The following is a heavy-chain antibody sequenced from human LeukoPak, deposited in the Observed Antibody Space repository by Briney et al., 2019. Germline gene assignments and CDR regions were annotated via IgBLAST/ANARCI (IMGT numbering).Heavy chain of an antibody. J-gene: IGHJ5*02. CDR2: INTDGSST. CDR1: GFTFSSYW. V-gene: IGHV3-74*01. Sequence: GGSLRLSCAASGFTFSSYWMHWVRQAPGKGLVWVSRINTDGSSTSYADSVKGRFTISRDNAKNTLYLQMNSLRAEDTAVYYCARENDFWSGNWFDPWGQGTLVTVSS. CDR3: ARENDFWSGNWFDP. D-gene: IGHD3-3*01.